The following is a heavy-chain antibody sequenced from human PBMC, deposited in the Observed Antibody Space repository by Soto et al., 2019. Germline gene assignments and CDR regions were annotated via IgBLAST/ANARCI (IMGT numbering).Heavy chain of an antibody. Sequence: GGSLRLSCAASGFTFSTYAMSWVRQTPGKGLEWVSSISGSPSSTYYADSVKGRFTISRDNSKKTLFLQMSSLRAEDTAVYYCAKVRSDITIFGVVRVFDYWGQRTLVTVSS. J-gene: IGHJ4*02. D-gene: IGHD3-3*01. CDR2: ISGSPSST. V-gene: IGHV3-23*01. CDR3: AKVRSDITIFGVVRVFDY. CDR1: GFTFSTYA.